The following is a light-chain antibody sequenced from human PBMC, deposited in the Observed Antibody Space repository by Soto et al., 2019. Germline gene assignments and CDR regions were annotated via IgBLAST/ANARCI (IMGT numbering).Light chain of an antibody. J-gene: IGKJ4*01. CDR2: WAS. Sequence: DIVMTQSPDSLAVSLGERVTINCKSSQSVLYSSKNKNYLAWYQQKPGQPLKLLIHWASTRESGVPDRFSGSGSGTDFTLTISSLQAEDVALYYCQQYYSIPLTFGGGTKVDI. V-gene: IGKV4-1*01. CDR3: QQYYSIPLT. CDR1: QSVLYSSKNKNY.